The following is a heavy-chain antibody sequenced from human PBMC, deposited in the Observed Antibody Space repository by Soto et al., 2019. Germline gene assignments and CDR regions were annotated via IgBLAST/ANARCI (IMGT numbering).Heavy chain of an antibody. CDR1: GYTFTGYY. J-gene: IGHJ6*02. D-gene: IGHD1-1*01. V-gene: IGHV1-2*02. CDR3: ARERYNWNDGPYYYGMDV. CDR2: INPNSGGT. Sequence: RASVKVSCKASGYTFTGYYMHWVRQAPGQGLEWMGWINPNSGGTNYAQKFQGRVTMTRDTSISTAYMELSRLRSDDTAVYYCARERYNWNDGPYYYGMDVWGQGTTVTVSS.